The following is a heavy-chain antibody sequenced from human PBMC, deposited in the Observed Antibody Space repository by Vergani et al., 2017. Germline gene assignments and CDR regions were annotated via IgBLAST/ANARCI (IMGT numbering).Heavy chain of an antibody. D-gene: IGHD6-25*01. CDR2: ISSSSSYI. Sequence: EVQLVESVGGLVKPGGSLRLSCAASGFTFSSYSMNWVRQAPGKGLEWVSSISSSSSYIYYADSVKGRFTISRDNAKNSLYLQMNSLRAEDTAVYYCATSRLPHLFDYWGQGTLVTVSS. CDR3: ATSRLPHLFDY. CDR1: GFTFSSYS. J-gene: IGHJ4*02. V-gene: IGHV3-21*01.